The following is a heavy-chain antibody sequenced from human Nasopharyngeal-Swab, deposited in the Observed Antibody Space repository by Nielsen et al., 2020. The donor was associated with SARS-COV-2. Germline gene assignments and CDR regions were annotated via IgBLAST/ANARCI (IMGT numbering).Heavy chain of an antibody. CDR3: ARGAGGIQLWYPWDY. CDR1: GGTFRSYA. CDR2: IIPILGIA. Sequence: SVKVSCKASGGTFRSYAISWVRQAPGQGLEWMGRIIPILGIANYAQKFQGRVTITADKSTSTAYMELSSLRSEDTAVYYCARGAGGIQLWYPWDYWGQGTLVTVSS. V-gene: IGHV1-69*04. D-gene: IGHD5-18*01. J-gene: IGHJ4*02.